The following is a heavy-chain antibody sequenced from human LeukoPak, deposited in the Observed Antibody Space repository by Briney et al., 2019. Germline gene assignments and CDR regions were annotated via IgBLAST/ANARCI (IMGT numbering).Heavy chain of an antibody. CDR1: GFTFSSYE. CDR3: ARDRYSGCSGGSCYFGY. D-gene: IGHD2-15*01. V-gene: IGHV3-48*03. Sequence: GGSLRLSCAASGFTFSSYEMNWVRQAPGKGLEWVSYISSSDSTIYYADSVKGRFTISRDNAKNSLYLQMNSLRAEDTALYYCARDRYSGCSGGSCYFGYWGQGTLVTVSS. CDR2: ISSSDSTI. J-gene: IGHJ4*02.